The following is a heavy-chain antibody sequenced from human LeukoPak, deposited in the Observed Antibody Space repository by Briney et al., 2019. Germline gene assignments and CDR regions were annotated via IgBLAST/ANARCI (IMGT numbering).Heavy chain of an antibody. Sequence: PSETLSLTCAVYGGSFSGYYWSWIRQPPGKGLEWIGEINHSGSTNYNPSLKSRVTISVDTSKNQFSLKLSSVTAADTAVYYCARGDLYDILTGYHLDYWGQGTLVTVSS. CDR2: INHSGST. CDR1: GGSFSGYY. D-gene: IGHD3-9*01. J-gene: IGHJ4*02. V-gene: IGHV4-34*01. CDR3: ARGDLYDILTGYHLDY.